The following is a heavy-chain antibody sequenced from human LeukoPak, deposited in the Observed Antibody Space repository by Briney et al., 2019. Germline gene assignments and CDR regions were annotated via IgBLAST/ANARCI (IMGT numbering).Heavy chain of an antibody. J-gene: IGHJ4*02. Sequence: PGGSLRLSCAASGFTFTTYWMHWVRQAPGKGLEWVANIKQDGSEKYYVDSAKGRFTISRDNGKNSVYLQMNSLRDEDTAVYYCARDGGHGGDIDYWGQGTLVTVSS. D-gene: IGHD2-21*02. V-gene: IGHV3-7*01. CDR3: ARDGGHGGDIDY. CDR1: GFTFTTYW. CDR2: IKQDGSEK.